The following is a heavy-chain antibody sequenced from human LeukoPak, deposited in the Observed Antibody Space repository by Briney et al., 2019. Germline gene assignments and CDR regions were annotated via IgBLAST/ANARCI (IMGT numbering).Heavy chain of an antibody. Sequence: ASVKVSCKASGYTFTDYYMHWVRQAPGQGLEWTGWINPNSGGTKYAQKFQGRVTMTRDTSIDTAYMELSRLRSDDTAVYYCAREEGEWFGELFLPFNYWGQGTLVTVSS. D-gene: IGHD3-10*01. CDR2: INPNSGGT. CDR1: GYTFTDYY. CDR3: AREEGEWFGELFLPFNY. J-gene: IGHJ4*02. V-gene: IGHV1-2*02.